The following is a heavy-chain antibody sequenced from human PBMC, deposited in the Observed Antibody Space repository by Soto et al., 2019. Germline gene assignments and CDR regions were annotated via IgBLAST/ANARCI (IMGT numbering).Heavy chain of an antibody. J-gene: IGHJ6*03. V-gene: IGHV1-8*01. CDR2: MNPNSGNT. CDR1: GYTFTSYD. D-gene: IGHD3-10*01. CDR3: ASLVRGVIDYYYYYYMDV. Sequence: ASVKVSCKASGYTFTSYDINWVRQATGQGLEWMGWMNPNSGNTGYAQKFQGRVTMTRNTSISTAYMELSSLRSEDTAVYYCASLVRGVIDYYYYYYMDVWGKGTTVTVSS.